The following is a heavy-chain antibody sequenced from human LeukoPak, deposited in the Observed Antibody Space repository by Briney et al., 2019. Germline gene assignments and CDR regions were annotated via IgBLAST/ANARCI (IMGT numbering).Heavy chain of an antibody. CDR1: GGSISSYY. J-gene: IGHJ4*02. Sequence: ETLSLTCTVSGGSISSYYWSWIRQPPGKGLEWIGYIYYSGSTNYNPSLKSRVTISVDTSKNQFSLKLSSVTAADTAVYYCARQDSSGYYSTFDYWGQGTLVTVSS. CDR3: ARQDSSGYYSTFDY. D-gene: IGHD3-22*01. V-gene: IGHV4-59*08. CDR2: IYYSGST.